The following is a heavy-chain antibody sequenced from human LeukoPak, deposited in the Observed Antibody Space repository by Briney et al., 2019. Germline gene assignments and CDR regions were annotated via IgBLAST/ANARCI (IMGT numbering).Heavy chain of an antibody. V-gene: IGHV4-34*01. D-gene: IGHD6-13*01. CDR3: ARDAYSSSKVDWFDP. CDR1: GGSFSGYY. CDR2: INHSGST. Sequence: SETLSLTCAVYGGSFSGYYWSWIRQPPGKGLEWIGEINHSGSTNYNPSLKSRVTISVDTSKNQFSLKLSSVTAADMAVYYCARDAYSSSKVDWFDPWGQGTLVTVSS. J-gene: IGHJ5*02.